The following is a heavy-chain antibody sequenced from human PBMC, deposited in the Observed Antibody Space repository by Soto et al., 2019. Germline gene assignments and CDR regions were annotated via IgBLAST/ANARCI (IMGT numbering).Heavy chain of an antibody. D-gene: IGHD1-26*01. CDR2: IYYSGST. J-gene: IGHJ4*02. CDR3: ARDRASQGPVGNYFDY. Sequence: SETLSLTCTVSGGSISSYYWSWIRQPPGKGLEWIGYIYYSGSTNYNPSLKSRVTISVDTSKNQFSLKLSSVTAADAAVYYCARDRASQGPVGNYFDYWGRGTLVTVSS. CDR1: GGSISSYY. V-gene: IGHV4-59*01.